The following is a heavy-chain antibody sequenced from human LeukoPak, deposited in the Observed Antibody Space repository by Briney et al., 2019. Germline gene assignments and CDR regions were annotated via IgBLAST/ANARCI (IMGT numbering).Heavy chain of an antibody. CDR3: ARPYGAPHNWFDP. J-gene: IGHJ5*02. Sequence: GESLKISCXGSGYSFTCYWIGWERQMAGKGLEWMGIIYPGDSDTRYSPSFQGQVTISADKSISTAYLQWSSLKASDTAMYYCARPYGAPHNWFDPWGQGTLVTVSS. D-gene: IGHD4/OR15-4a*01. CDR1: GYSFTCYW. CDR2: IYPGDSDT. V-gene: IGHV5-51*01.